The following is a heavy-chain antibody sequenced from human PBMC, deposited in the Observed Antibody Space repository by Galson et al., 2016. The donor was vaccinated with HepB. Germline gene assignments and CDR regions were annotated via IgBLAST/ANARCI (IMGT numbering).Heavy chain of an antibody. CDR1: GLTFNNYG. D-gene: IGHD5-12*01. J-gene: IGHJ4*02. CDR3: AKGAWRQPLDY. CDR2: ISYDGSKE. Sequence: SLRLSYAASGLTFNNYGMHRVRHAPGQGLECVAVISYDGSKEFYADSVKGRFTNSRDNSKNTPYLQMSSLEVEDTAVYYCAKGAWRQPLDYWGQGTLVTVAS. V-gene: IGHV3-30*18.